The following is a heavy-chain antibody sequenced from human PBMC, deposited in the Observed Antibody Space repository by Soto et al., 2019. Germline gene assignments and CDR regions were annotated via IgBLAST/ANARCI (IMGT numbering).Heavy chain of an antibody. D-gene: IGHD1-1*01. CDR3: ARSWNPSYYYYGMDV. V-gene: IGHV5-10-1*01. J-gene: IGHJ6*02. Sequence: GESLKISCKGSGYSFTSYWISWVRQMPGKGLEWMGRIDPSDSYTNYSPSFQGHVTISADKSISTAYLQWSSLKAADTAVYYCARSWNPSYYYYGMDVWGQGTTVTVSS. CDR1: GYSFTSYW. CDR2: IDPSDSYT.